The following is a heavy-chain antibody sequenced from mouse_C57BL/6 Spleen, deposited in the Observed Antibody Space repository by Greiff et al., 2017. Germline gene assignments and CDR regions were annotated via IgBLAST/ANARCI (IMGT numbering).Heavy chain of an antibody. V-gene: IGHV1-61*01. CDR1: GYTFTSYW. CDR2: IYPSDSET. Sequence: VQLQQPGAELVRPGSSVKLSCKASGYTFTSYWMDWVKQRPGQGLEWIGNIYPSDSETHYNQKFKDKATLTVDKSSSTAYMQISSLTSEDSAVYYCARFSVGYFDVWGTGTTVTVSS. CDR3: ARFSVGYFDV. J-gene: IGHJ1*03. D-gene: IGHD6-1*01.